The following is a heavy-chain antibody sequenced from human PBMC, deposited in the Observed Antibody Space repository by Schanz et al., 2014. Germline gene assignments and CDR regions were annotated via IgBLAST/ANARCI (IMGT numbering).Heavy chain of an antibody. CDR3: ARVHHYDPSGWGYFDY. V-gene: IGHV3-66*01. Sequence: EGQLAESGGGLVQPGGSLRLSCAVSGFTVSSNHMSWARRAPGKGLEWVSVIYSGIGAYYADSVKDRFTVSRDNSKNTVYLQMNRLRAEDTAVYYCARVHHYDPSGWGYFDYWGQGALVTVSS. D-gene: IGHD3-22*01. CDR1: GFTVSSNH. CDR2: IYSGIGA. J-gene: IGHJ4*02.